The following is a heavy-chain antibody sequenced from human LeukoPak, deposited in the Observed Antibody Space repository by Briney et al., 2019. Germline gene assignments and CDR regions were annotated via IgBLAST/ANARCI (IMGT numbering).Heavy chain of an antibody. V-gene: IGHV4-59*01. J-gene: IGHJ4*02. D-gene: IGHD2-2*01. CDR2: IYYSGTT. CDR1: GSSISSYY. CDR3: ARGPHVRLSPAAIDY. Sequence: SETLSLTCTVSGSSISSYYWSWIRQPPGKGLEWIGYIYYSGTTNYNPSLESRVTISIDTSKNHFSLKLGSVTPADTAVYYCARGPHVRLSPAAIDYWGQGTLVTVSS.